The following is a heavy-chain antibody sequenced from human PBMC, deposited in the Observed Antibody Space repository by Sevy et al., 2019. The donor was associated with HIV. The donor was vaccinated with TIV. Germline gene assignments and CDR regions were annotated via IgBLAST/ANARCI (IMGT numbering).Heavy chain of an antibody. V-gene: IGHV1-2*02. J-gene: IGHJ4*02. CDR3: ARDHHSGSGIADPVDY. D-gene: IGHD3-10*01. CDR2: INPNSGGT. Sequence: APVKVSCKASGYTFTGYYMHWVRQAPGQGLEWMGWINPNSGGTNYAQKFQGRVTMTRDTSISTAYMELSRLRSDDTAVYYCARDHHSGSGIADPVDYWGQGTLVTVSS. CDR1: GYTFTGYY.